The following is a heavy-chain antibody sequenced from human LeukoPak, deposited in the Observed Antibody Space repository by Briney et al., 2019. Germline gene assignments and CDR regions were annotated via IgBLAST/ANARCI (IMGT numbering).Heavy chain of an antibody. CDR3: ARAERVYSYGSDAFDI. J-gene: IGHJ3*02. Sequence: PGESLKISCKGSGYSFTFYWIGWVRQMPGKGLEWMGTIYPGDSDTRYSPSFQGQVTISADKSIHIAYLQWSSLKASDTAIYYCARAERVYSYGSDAFDIWGQGTMVTVSS. CDR1: GYSFTFYW. D-gene: IGHD3-16*01. CDR2: IYPGDSDT. V-gene: IGHV5-51*01.